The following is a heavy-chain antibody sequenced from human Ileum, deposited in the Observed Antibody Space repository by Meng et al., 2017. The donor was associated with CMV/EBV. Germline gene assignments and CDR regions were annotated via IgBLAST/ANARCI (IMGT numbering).Heavy chain of an antibody. Sequence: GESLKISCAASGFTLSSYNMNWVRQAPGKGLEWVSSITSASSSRYYADSVKGRFTISRDNAKNSLYLQMISLRAEDTAVYYCARGGTPIFAVVAQYWFDPWGQGTLVTVSS. V-gene: IGHV3-21*01. CDR2: ITSASSSR. J-gene: IGHJ5*02. CDR3: ARGGTPIFAVVAQYWFDP. D-gene: IGHD3-3*01. CDR1: GFTLSSYN.